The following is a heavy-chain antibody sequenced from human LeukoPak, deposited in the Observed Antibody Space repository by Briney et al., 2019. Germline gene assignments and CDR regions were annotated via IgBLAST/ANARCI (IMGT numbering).Heavy chain of an antibody. Sequence: SETLSLTCAVYGGSFSGYYWGWIRQPPGKGLEWIGSIYYSGSTYYNPSLKGRVTISVDTSKNQFSLKLSSVTAADTAVYYCAVVVPAVTFDYWGQGTLVTVSS. J-gene: IGHJ4*02. CDR2: IYYSGST. D-gene: IGHD2-2*01. CDR1: GGSFSGYY. CDR3: AVVVPAVTFDY. V-gene: IGHV4-39*01.